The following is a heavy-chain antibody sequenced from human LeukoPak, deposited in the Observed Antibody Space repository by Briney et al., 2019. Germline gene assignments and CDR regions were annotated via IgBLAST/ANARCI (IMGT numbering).Heavy chain of an antibody. CDR3: ARDRWELQPFDY. Sequence: SETLSLTCTVSGVSISSYYWSWIRQPAGKGLEWIGRIYTSGSTNYNPSLKSRVTMSVDTSKNQFSLKLSSVTAADTAAYYCARDRWELQPFDYWGQGTLVTVSS. D-gene: IGHD1-26*01. J-gene: IGHJ4*02. V-gene: IGHV4-4*07. CDR1: GVSISSYY. CDR2: IYTSGST.